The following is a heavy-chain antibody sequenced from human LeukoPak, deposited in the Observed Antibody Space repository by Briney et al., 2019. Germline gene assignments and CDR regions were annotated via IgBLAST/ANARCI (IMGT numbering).Heavy chain of an antibody. J-gene: IGHJ4*01. V-gene: IGHV4-39*01. CDR3: ARLSITMVWDY. D-gene: IGHD3-10*01. CDR2: IYYSGST. Sequence: PSETLSLTCTVSGGSINSSSYYWGWIRQPPGKGLEWIGSIYYSGSTYYNPSLKSRVTISVDTSKNQFSLKLSSVTAADTAVYYCARLSITMVWDYWGQGTLVTVSS. CDR1: GGSINSSSYY.